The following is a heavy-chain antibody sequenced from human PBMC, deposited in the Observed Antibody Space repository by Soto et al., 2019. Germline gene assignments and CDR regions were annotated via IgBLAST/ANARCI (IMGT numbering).Heavy chain of an antibody. Sequence: PSETLSLTCGVSGDCISNSSYYWSWIRQPPGKGLEWIGYIYYSGSTNYTPSLKSRVTISVDTSKNQFSLKLSSVTAADTAVYCCASHHDSWGQGPLVTVSS. CDR3: ASHHDS. CDR1: GDCISNSSYY. V-gene: IGHV4-61*05. J-gene: IGHJ4*02. CDR2: IYYSGST.